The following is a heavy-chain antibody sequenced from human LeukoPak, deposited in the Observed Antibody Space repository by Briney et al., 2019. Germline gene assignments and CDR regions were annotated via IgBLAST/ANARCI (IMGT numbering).Heavy chain of an antibody. CDR1: GYSISSGYY. J-gene: IGHJ6*03. V-gene: IGHV4-38-2*02. CDR3: ARDSQGFYYYYMDV. Sequence: SETLSLTCTVSGYSISSGYYWGWIRQPPGKGLEWIGSIYHSGSTYYNPSLKSRVTISVDTSKNQFSLKLSSVTAADTAVYYCARDSQGFYYYYMDVWGKGTTVTVSS. CDR2: IYHSGST.